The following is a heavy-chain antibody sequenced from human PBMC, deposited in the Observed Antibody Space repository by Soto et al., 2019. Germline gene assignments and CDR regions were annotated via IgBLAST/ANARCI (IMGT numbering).Heavy chain of an antibody. V-gene: IGHV3-33*01. Sequence: PGGSQRLSCTAFGLNFISYCIHWISQAPGKGLEWVQVIWDVGSNKYYADSVKGRFTISRDNSKNTLYLQMNSLRAEATAVYYCARADYDSSGYPYDYWGQGTLVTGSS. D-gene: IGHD3-22*01. CDR2: IWDVGSNK. CDR3: ARADYDSSGYPYDY. CDR1: GLNFISYC. J-gene: IGHJ4*02.